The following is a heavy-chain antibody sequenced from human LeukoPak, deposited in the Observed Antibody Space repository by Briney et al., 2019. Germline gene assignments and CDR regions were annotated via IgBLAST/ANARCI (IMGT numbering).Heavy chain of an antibody. CDR2: ISASGGDT. D-gene: IGHD5-18*01. Sequence: GGSLRLSCAASGFTFSSYAMSWVRQAPGKGLEWVSPISASGGDTYYADSVKGRFTISRDNSKNTLYLQMNGLRAEDTAVNYCAKGGYSHVDVWGQGTTVTVSS. CDR1: GFTFSSYA. J-gene: IGHJ6*02. V-gene: IGHV3-23*01. CDR3: AKGGYSHVDV.